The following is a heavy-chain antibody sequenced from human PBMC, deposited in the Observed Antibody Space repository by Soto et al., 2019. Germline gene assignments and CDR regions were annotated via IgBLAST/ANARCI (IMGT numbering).Heavy chain of an antibody. CDR2: INPNSGGT. J-gene: IGHJ5*02. CDR1: GYTFTGYY. CDR3: ARDWGPWGIGDNNWFDP. Sequence: ASVKVSCKASGYTFTGYYMHWVRQAPGQGLEWMGWINPNSGGTNYAQKFQGWVTMTRDTSISTAYMELSRLRSDDTAVYYCARDWGPWGIGDNNWFDPWGQGTLVTVSS. V-gene: IGHV1-2*04. D-gene: IGHD6-13*01.